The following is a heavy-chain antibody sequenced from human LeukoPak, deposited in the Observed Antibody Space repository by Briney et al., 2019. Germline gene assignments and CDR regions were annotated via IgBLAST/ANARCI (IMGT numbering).Heavy chain of an antibody. V-gene: IGHV3-21*01. CDR2: ISSSSYI. Sequence: PGGSLRLSCAASGFTFSSYSMNWVRQAPGKGLEWVSSISSSSYIYYADSVKGRFTISRDNAKNSLYLQMNSLRAEDTAVYYCARDGGIYYYDSSGYPYDYWGQGTLVTVSS. CDR1: GFTFSSYS. D-gene: IGHD3-22*01. J-gene: IGHJ4*02. CDR3: ARDGGIYYYDSSGYPYDY.